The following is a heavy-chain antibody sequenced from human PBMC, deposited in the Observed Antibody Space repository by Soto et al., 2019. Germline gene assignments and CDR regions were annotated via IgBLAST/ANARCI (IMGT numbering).Heavy chain of an antibody. CDR3: AREKYGMDV. CDR2: IYSGGWT. CDR1: GFNVSSNF. J-gene: IGHJ6*02. Sequence: EVQLVESGGGLIQPGGSLRLSCAASGFNVSSNFMNWVRQAPGKGLEWVSVIYSGGWTYYADSVRGRFTISRDKSKNTVYVQMNSLRAEDTAVYYWAREKYGMDVWGQGTTVTVSS. V-gene: IGHV3-53*01.